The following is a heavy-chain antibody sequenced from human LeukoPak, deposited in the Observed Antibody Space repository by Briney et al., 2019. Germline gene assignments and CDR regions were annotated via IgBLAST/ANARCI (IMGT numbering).Heavy chain of an antibody. J-gene: IGHJ4*02. CDR3: AHIATVTTDLDY. CDR1: GFTFSSYA. D-gene: IGHD4-17*01. V-gene: IGHV3-30*04. CDR2: ISYDGSNK. Sequence: PGGSLRLSCAASGFTFSSYAMHWVRQAPGKGLEWVAVISYDGSNKYYADSVKGRFTISRDNSKNTLYLQMNSLRAEDTAVYCCAHIATVTTDLDYWGQGTLVTVSS.